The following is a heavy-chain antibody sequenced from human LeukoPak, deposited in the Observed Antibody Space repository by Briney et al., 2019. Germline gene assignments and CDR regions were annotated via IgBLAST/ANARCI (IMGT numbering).Heavy chain of an antibody. CDR3: ARFPGIANVFYYGMDV. CDR2: IYSGGST. J-gene: IGHJ6*02. Sequence: PGGSLRLSCVPSGITFSNSALSWVRQAPGKGLEWVSVIYSGGSTYYADSVKGRFTISRDSSKNTLYLQMNSLRVEDTAVYYCARFPGIANVFYYGMDVWGQGTTVTVSS. D-gene: IGHD6-13*01. V-gene: IGHV3-66*01. CDR1: GITFSNSA.